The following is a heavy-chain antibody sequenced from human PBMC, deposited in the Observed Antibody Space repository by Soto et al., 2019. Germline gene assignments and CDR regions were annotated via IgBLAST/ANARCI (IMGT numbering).Heavy chain of an antibody. J-gene: IGHJ2*01. V-gene: IGHV4-31*03. CDR2: IYYRGST. D-gene: IGHD6-13*01. Sequence: QVQLQESGPGLVKPSQTLSLTCTVSGGSISSGGYYWSWIRQHPGKGLEWIGYIYYRGSTYYNPSLKSRVTISVDTSKNQFSLKLSSVTAADTAVYYCARAFTAALSYWYFDLWGRGTLVTVSS. CDR3: ARAFTAALSYWYFDL. CDR1: GGSISSGGYY.